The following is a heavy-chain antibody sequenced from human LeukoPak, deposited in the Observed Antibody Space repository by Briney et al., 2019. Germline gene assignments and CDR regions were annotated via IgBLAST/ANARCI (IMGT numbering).Heavy chain of an antibody. D-gene: IGHD3-3*01. CDR2: IKQDGREK. Sequence: GGSLRLSCAASRFTFTSYWMTWVRQAPGKGLEWVANIKQDGREKYYVDSVKGRFTISRDNAKSSLYLQMNSLRAEDTAVYYCARDAYRDKRLTISGVRVPYYMDVWGKGTTVTVSS. CDR3: ARDAYRDKRLTISGVRVPYYMDV. V-gene: IGHV3-7*01. CDR1: RFTFTSYW. J-gene: IGHJ6*03.